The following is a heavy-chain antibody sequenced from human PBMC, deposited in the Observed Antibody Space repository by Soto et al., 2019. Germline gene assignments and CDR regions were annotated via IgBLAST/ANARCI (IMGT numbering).Heavy chain of an antibody. V-gene: IGHV2-5*01. CDR2: IYWNDDK. CDR1: GFSFSTSGVG. Sequence: QITLKESGPTLVKPTQTLTLTCTFSGFSFSTSGVGVGWIRQPPGKALEWLALIYWNDDKRYSPSLKSRLTITKDTSKNQVVLTMTNMDPVDTATYYCAHSSPYDCWSGYERSTEYFQHWGQGTLVTVSS. CDR3: AHSSPYDCWSGYERSTEYFQH. D-gene: IGHD3-3*01. J-gene: IGHJ1*01.